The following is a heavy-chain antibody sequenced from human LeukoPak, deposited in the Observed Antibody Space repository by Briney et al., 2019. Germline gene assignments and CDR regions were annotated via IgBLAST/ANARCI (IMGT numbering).Heavy chain of an antibody. V-gene: IGHV5-51*01. CDR2: ISPGNSDT. CDR3: ASQTTVLTTLTY. Sequence: GESLKISFKGSGYSFTSYWIGWGRQMPEKGVGWMRIISPGNSDTRYTPSFQGQVTISADKSISTAYLQWSSLKASATAMYYCASQTTVLTTLTYWGQGTLVTVSS. CDR1: GYSFTSYW. D-gene: IGHD4-11*01. J-gene: IGHJ4*02.